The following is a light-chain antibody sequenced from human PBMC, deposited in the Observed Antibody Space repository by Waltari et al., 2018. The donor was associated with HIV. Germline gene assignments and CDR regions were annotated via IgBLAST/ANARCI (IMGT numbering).Light chain of an antibody. CDR3: VCDVDSGSLI. V-gene: IGLV8-61*01. J-gene: IGLJ2*01. Sequence: QTVVTQEPSISVSPGGTVTLTCGLRSGSVSTPSFPSLYQQTPGQAPRTLSYSTDTRSSVVPDRFSGSILENKAALTITGARAEDESDYYCVCDVDSGSLIFGGGTRLTVL. CDR1: SGSVSTPSF. CDR2: STD.